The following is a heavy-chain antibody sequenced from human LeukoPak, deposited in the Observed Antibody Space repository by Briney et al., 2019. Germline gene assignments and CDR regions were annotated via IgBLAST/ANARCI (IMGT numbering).Heavy chain of an antibody. CDR2: ITAYNGNT. D-gene: IGHD6-13*01. V-gene: IGHV1-18*04. CDR3: ARDLIAAAYLNWFDL. J-gene: IGHJ5*02. Sequence: GASVKVSCKASGYSFTGYYMHWVRQAPGQGLEWMGWITAYNGNTNYAQKLQGRVTMTTDTSTSTAYMELRSLRSDDTAVYYCARDLIAAAYLNWFDLWGQGTLVTVSS. CDR1: GYSFTGYY.